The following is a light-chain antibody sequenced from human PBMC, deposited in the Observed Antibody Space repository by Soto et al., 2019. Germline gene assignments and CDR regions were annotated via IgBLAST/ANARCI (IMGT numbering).Light chain of an antibody. V-gene: IGKV3-15*01. J-gene: IGKJ2*01. Sequence: EMVMTQSPATLSVSPGERATLSSRASQSISTELAWYQQKPGQPPRLLIYSASTRATGVPARFTGSGSGSEFTLTISGLQSEDFAVYYCQQGHNWPLTFGQGTRLEI. CDR2: SAS. CDR1: QSISTE. CDR3: QQGHNWPLT.